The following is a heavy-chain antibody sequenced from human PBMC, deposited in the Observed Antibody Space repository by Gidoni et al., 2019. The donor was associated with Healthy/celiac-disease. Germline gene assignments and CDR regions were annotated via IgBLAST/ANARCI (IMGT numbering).Heavy chain of an antibody. J-gene: IGHJ4*02. CDR2: IWYDGSNK. D-gene: IGHD3-10*01. V-gene: IGHV3-33*01. CDR3: ARGGSGSYWRFDY. CDR1: GFTFSSYG. Sequence: QVQLVASGGGVVQPGRSLRLSCAASGFTFSSYGMHWVRQAPGKGLEWVAVIWYDGSNKYYADSVKGRFTISRDNSKNTLYLQMNSLRAEDTAVYYCARGGSGSYWRFDYWGQGTLVTVSS.